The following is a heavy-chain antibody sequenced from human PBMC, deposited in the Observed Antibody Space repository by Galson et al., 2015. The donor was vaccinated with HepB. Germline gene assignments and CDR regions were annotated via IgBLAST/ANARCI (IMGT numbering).Heavy chain of an antibody. CDR2: MNPNSGNT. CDR1: GYTFTSYD. V-gene: IGHV1-8*01. Sequence: SVKVSCKASGYTFTSYDINWVRQATGQGLEWMGWMNPNSGNTGYAQKFQGWVTMTRDTSVSTAYMELSRLRSDDTAVYYCARARITIATYYYGMDVWGQGTTVTVSS. CDR3: ARARITIATYYYGMDV. D-gene: IGHD3-3*01. J-gene: IGHJ6*02.